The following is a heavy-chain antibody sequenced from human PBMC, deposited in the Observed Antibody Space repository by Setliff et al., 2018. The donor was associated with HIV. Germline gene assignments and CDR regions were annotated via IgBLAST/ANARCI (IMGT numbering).Heavy chain of an antibody. CDR1: GVSISSSNLY. V-gene: IGHV4-39*01. J-gene: IGHJ4*02. CDR2: INYSGST. Sequence: SETLSLTCTVSGVSISSSNLYWGWIRQSPGKGMEWIGSINYSGSTYYNPSLKSRVTISVDTSKNQFSLKLSSVTAADTAVYYCARQDSYSYGYNYFDYWGQGTLVTVSS. CDR3: ARQDSYSYGYNYFDY. D-gene: IGHD5-18*01.